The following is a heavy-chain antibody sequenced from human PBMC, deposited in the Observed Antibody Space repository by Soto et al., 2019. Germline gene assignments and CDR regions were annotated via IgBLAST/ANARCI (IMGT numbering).Heavy chain of an antibody. D-gene: IGHD1-26*01. CDR2: IYHSVVT. CDR3: ARDGGRYSGNDY. J-gene: IGHJ4*02. CDR1: GYSISSGYY. V-gene: IGHV4-38-2*02. Sequence: SETLSLTCXVSGYSISSGYYWGWIRQPPGKGLEWIGSIYHSVVTYYNPSLKSRATISIDTSKNQFSLKLTSVTAADTAVYYCARDGGRYSGNDYWGQGTLVTVSS.